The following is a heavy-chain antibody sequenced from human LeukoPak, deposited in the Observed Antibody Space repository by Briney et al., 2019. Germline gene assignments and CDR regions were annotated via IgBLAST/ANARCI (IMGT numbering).Heavy chain of an antibody. Sequence: PGRSLRLSCTGSGFTFGDYGMSWVRQAPGKGLEWVGFIRSKAYGGTTEYAAPVKGRFTISRDDSKSIAYLQMNSLKTEDTAVYYCSNSYCGGDCYSGGYFDYWGQGTLVTVSS. CDR3: SNSYCGGDCYSGGYFDY. J-gene: IGHJ4*02. D-gene: IGHD2-21*02. CDR1: GFTFGDYG. CDR2: IRSKAYGGTT. V-gene: IGHV3-49*04.